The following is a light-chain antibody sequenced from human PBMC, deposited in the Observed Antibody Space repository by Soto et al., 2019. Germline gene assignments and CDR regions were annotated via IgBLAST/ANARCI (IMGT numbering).Light chain of an antibody. V-gene: IGLV2-14*03. CDR1: SSDIGGSHY. Sequence: QSALTKPASVSGSPGQSITISCARTSSDIGGSHYVSWYQQHPGKAPKLMIYGVSNRPSGVSNRFSGSKSGNTASLTISGLQDEDEADYFCYSSRSSSSTLDVFGTGTKLTVL. CDR2: GVS. J-gene: IGLJ1*01. CDR3: YSSRSSSSTLDV.